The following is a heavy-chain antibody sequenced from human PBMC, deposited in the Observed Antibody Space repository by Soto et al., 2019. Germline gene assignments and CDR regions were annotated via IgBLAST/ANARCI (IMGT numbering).Heavy chain of an antibody. CDR1: GGNFNKYV. D-gene: IGHD2-2*01. CDR3: AGLCDSTNSLAHFDY. V-gene: IGHV1-69*06. Sequence: QVQLVQSGAEVKKPGSSVKVSCRAYGGNFNKYVINWVRQAHGQGLEWMAGIIPIFGTPNYAQKFQGRVTITADKSTSTAYMELNSLRSEHTAVYYCAGLCDSTNSLAHFDYWGQGTLVTVSS. CDR2: IIPIFGTP. J-gene: IGHJ4*02.